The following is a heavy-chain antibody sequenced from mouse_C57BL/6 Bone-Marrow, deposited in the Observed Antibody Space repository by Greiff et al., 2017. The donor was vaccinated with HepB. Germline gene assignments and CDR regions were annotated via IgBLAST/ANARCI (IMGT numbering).Heavy chain of an antibody. CDR1: GFTFSSYA. V-gene: IGHV5-4*01. CDR2: ISDGGSYT. CDR3: VYDYDYFDY. Sequence: EVQGVESGGGLVKPGGSLKLSCAASGFTFSSYAMSWVRQTPEKRLEWVATISDGGSYTYYPDNVKGRFTISRDNAKNNLYLQMSHLKSEDTAMYYCVYDYDYFDYWGQGTTLTVSS. D-gene: IGHD2-4*01. J-gene: IGHJ2*01.